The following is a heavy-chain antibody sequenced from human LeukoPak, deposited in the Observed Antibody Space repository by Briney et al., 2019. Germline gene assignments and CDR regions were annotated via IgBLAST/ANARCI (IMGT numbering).Heavy chain of an antibody. J-gene: IGHJ5*02. CDR1: GGSISSSNYY. CDR2: IYYSGST. Sequence: SETLSLTCTVSGGSISSSNYYWGWIRQPPGKGLEWIGSIYYSGSTYYNPSLKSRVTMSVDTSKNQFSLKLSSVTAADTAVYYCARQRTYYDILTGNNNWFDPWGQGTLVTVSS. CDR3: ARQRTYYDILTGNNNWFDP. V-gene: IGHV4-39*07. D-gene: IGHD3-9*01.